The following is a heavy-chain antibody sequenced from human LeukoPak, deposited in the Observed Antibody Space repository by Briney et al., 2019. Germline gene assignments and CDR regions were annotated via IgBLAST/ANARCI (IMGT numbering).Heavy chain of an antibody. CDR1: GGSISSYY. CDR3: ARTTGSKYSSSWYGFNWNDDPSDRHSYFDY. CDR2: IYTSGST. V-gene: IGHV4-4*07. J-gene: IGHJ4*02. Sequence: SETLSLTCTVSGGSISSYYWSWIRQPAGKGLEWIGRIYTSGSTNYNPSLKSRVTMSVDTSKNQFSLKLSSVTAADTAVYYCARTTGSKYSSSWYGFNWNDDPSDRHSYFDYWGQGTLVTVSS. D-gene: IGHD6-13*01.